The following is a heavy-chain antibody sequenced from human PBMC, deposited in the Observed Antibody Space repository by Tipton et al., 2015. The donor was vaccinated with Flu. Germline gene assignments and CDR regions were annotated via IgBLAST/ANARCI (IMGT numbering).Heavy chain of an antibody. V-gene: IGHV4-30-4*01. CDR1: GGSISSGDYY. D-gene: IGHD4-17*01. J-gene: IGHJ5*02. Sequence: LRLSCTVSGGSISSGDYYWSWIRQPPGKGLEWSGYIYYSGSTYYNPSLKSRVTISVDTSKNQFSLKLSSVTAADTAVYYCAREGYTVTTRWFDPWGQGTLVTVSS. CDR2: IYYSGST. CDR3: AREGYTVTTRWFDP.